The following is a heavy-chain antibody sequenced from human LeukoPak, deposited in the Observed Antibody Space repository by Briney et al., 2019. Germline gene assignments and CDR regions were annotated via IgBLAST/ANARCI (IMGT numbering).Heavy chain of an antibody. CDR3: ARGGLGELSFY. CDR1: GFTFSSYS. Sequence: GGSLRLSCAASGFTFSSYSMNWVRQAPGKGLEWVSYISSSSSTIYYADSVKGRFTISRDNAKNSLYLQMNSLRAEDTAVYYCARGGLGELSFYWGQGTLVTISS. CDR2: ISSSSSTI. J-gene: IGHJ4*02. D-gene: IGHD3-16*02. V-gene: IGHV3-48*04.